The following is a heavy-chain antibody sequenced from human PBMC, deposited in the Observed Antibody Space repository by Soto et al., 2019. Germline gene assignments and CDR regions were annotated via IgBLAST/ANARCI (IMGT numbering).Heavy chain of an antibody. CDR2: ISSSSSTI. CDR1: GFTLSSYS. D-gene: IGHD2-2*01. V-gene: IGHV3-48*02. Sequence: EVQLVESGGGLVQPGGSLRLSCAASGFTLSSYSMNWVRQAPGKGLEWVSYISSSSSTIYYADSVKGRFTISRDNAKNSLYLQMNSLRDEDTAVYYCARDPYYCSSTSCYASGFDYWGQGTLVTVSS. J-gene: IGHJ4*02. CDR3: ARDPYYCSSTSCYASGFDY.